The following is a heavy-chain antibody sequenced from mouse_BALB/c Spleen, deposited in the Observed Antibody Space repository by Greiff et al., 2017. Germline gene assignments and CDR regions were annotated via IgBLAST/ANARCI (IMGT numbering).Heavy chain of an antibody. CDR3: ARRYDYYFDY. CDR1: GYTFTDYN. J-gene: IGHJ2*01. Sequence: EVQLQQSGPELVKPGASVKISCKASGYTFTDYNMHWVKQSHGKSLEWIGYIYPYNGGTGYNQKFKSKATLTVDNSSSTAYMELRSLTSEDSAVYYSARRYDYYFDYWGQGTTLTVSS. D-gene: IGHD2-4*01. CDR2: IYPYNGGT. V-gene: IGHV1S29*02.